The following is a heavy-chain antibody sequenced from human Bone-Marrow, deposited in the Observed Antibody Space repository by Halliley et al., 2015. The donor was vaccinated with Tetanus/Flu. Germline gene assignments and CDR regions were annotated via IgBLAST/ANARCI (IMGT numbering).Heavy chain of an antibody. D-gene: IGHD2-15*01. V-gene: IGHV5-10-1*01. CDR2: IDPSDSYT. Sequence: MGRIDPSDSYTNYSPSFEGHVPISVDKSINTAYLQWSSLKASDSAIYFCARHRSTASISGFDPWGQGTLVTVSS. CDR3: ARHRSTASISGFDP. J-gene: IGHJ5*02.